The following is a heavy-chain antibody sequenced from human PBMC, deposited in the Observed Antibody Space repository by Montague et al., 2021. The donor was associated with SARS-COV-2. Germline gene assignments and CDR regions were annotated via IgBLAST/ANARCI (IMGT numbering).Heavy chain of an antibody. J-gene: IGHJ6*02. CDR2: INHSANT. CDR1: GGSLSGYY. D-gene: IGHD3-3*01. V-gene: IGHV4-34*01. Sequence: SETLSLTCAVYGGSLSGYYWSWIRQPPGKGLEWIGEINHSANTNYNPSLKSRVTISMDTSKNQFSLKMSSVTAADTATYHCASGPGAFIILANRYYYGMNVWGQGTTVTVSS. CDR3: ASGPGAFIILANRYYYGMNV.